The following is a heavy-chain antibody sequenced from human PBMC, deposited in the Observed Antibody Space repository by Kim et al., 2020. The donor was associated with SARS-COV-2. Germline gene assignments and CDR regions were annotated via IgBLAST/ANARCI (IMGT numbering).Heavy chain of an antibody. J-gene: IGHJ4*02. V-gene: IGHV1-46*01. Sequence: ASVKVSCKASGYTFTSYYMHWVRQAPGQGLEWMGIINPSGGSTSYAQKFQGRVTMTRDTSTSTVYMELSSLRSEDTAVYYCARDLRPHYYDSSGYYFGYWGQGTLVTVSS. CDR2: INPSGGST. CDR1: GYTFTSYY. D-gene: IGHD3-22*01. CDR3: ARDLRPHYYDSSGYYFGY.